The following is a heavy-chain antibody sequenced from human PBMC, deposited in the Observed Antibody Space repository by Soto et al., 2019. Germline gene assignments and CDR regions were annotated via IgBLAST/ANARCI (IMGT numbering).Heavy chain of an antibody. CDR1: GGSVSSGSYY. CDR2: IYYSGST. D-gene: IGHD6-19*01. CDR3: ARGIEGWYQGRYYYGMDV. Sequence: VQLQESGPGLVKPSETLSLTCTVSGGSVSSGSYYWSWIRQPPGKVLEWIGYIYYSGSTNYNPSLQSRVTISVDTSKNQFSLKLSSVTAADTAVYYCARGIEGWYQGRYYYGMDVWGQGTTVTVSS. J-gene: IGHJ6*02. V-gene: IGHV4-61*01.